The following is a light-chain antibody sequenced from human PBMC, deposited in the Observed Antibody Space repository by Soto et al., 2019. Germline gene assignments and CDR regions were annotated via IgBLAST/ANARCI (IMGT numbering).Light chain of an antibody. CDR2: SAS. J-gene: IGKJ4*01. CDR1: QSISNC. V-gene: IGKV1-39*01. Sequence: DVQMTQSPSSLSAPIGDRVTVTCRASQSISNCLNWYQHKPGNAPKTLIHSASTLESGVPSRFSGGGSGTEFNFTISSLQREDSATYYCQESYTTPLTFGGGTKVDIK. CDR3: QESYTTPLT.